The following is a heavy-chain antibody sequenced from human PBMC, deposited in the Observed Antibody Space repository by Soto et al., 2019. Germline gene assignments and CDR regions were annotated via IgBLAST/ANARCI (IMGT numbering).Heavy chain of an antibody. CDR2: MNPNSGNT. Sequence: ASVKVSCKASGYTFTGYDINWVRQATGQGLEWMGWMNPNSGNTGYAQKFQGRVTMTRNTSISTAYMELSSLRSEDTAVYYCARGRSNYYYYYGMDVWGQGTTVTVSS. J-gene: IGHJ6*02. D-gene: IGHD4-4*01. CDR1: GYTFTGYD. CDR3: ARGRSNYYYYYGMDV. V-gene: IGHV1-8*01.